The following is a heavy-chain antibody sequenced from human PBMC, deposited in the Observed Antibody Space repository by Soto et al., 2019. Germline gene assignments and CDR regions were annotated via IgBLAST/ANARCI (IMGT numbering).Heavy chain of an antibody. J-gene: IGHJ6*02. V-gene: IGHV4-59*08. CDR1: GGSIISYY. Sequence: SETLSLTCTVSGGSIISYYWSWILQPPGKGLEWIGYIYYSGSTYYNPSLKSRVTISVDTSKNQFSLKLSSVTAADTAVYYCARASRVVTDVWGQGTTVTVSS. CDR3: ARASRVVTDV. D-gene: IGHD5-18*01. CDR2: IYYSGST.